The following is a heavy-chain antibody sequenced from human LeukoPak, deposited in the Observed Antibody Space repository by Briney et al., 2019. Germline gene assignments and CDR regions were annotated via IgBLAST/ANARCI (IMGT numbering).Heavy chain of an antibody. CDR2: ISAYNGNT. D-gene: IGHD3-3*01. J-gene: IGHJ5*02. CDR3: ARDDGITIFGVAANWFDP. Sequence: GASVKVSCKASGYTFTSYGISWVRQAPGQGLEWMGWISAYNGNTNYAQKLQGRVTMTTDTSTSTAYMELRSLRSDDTAVYYCARDDGITIFGVAANWFDPWGQGTLVTVSS. CDR1: GYTFTSYG. V-gene: IGHV1-18*01.